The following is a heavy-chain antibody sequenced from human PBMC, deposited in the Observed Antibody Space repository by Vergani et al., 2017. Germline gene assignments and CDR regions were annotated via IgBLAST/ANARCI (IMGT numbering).Heavy chain of an antibody. J-gene: IGHJ5*02. CDR1: GYTFTYRY. CDR2: ITPFNGNT. Sequence: QMQLVQSGAEVKKTGSSVKVSCKASGYTFTYRYLHWVRQAPGQALEWMGWITPFNGNTNDAQNFQDRVTITRDRSMSTAYMELSSLRSEDTAMYYCALAESSTSCINSVCITPETGSWFDPWGQGTLVTVSS. V-gene: IGHV1-45*02. CDR3: ALAESSTSCINSVCITPETGSWFDP. D-gene: IGHD2-2*01.